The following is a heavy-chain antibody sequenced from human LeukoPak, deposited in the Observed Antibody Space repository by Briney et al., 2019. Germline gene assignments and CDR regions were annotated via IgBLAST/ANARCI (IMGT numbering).Heavy chain of an antibody. Sequence: SETLSLTCTVSRDSLNSYYSNWIRQPAAQGLDWIGRIFTSGSTTLNTSLTSRVTMSVDLSSNRFSLNVTSVTAADTAVYFCAREIRPIFGVVTSNAGFDSWGQGALVGVSS. D-gene: IGHD3-3*01. V-gene: IGHV4-4*07. J-gene: IGHJ5*01. CDR3: AREIRPIFGVVTSNAGFDS. CDR2: IFTSGST. CDR1: RDSLNSYY.